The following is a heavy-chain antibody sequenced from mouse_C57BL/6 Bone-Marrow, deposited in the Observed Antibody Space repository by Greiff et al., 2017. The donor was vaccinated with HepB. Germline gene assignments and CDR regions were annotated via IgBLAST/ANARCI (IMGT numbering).Heavy chain of an antibody. Sequence: VKVVESGAELVRPGTSVKVSCKASGYAFTNYLIEWVKQRPGQGLEWIGVINPGSGGTNYNEKFKGKATLTADKSSSTAYMQLSSLTSEDSAVYFCARSATTVVAGGYWGQGTTLTVSS. CDR3: ARSATTVVAGGY. V-gene: IGHV1-54*01. D-gene: IGHD1-1*01. J-gene: IGHJ2*01. CDR1: GYAFTNYL. CDR2: INPGSGGT.